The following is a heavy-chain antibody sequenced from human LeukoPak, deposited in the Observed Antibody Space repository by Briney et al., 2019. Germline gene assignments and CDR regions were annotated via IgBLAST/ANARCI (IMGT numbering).Heavy chain of an antibody. CDR1: GYSFNNYW. Sequence: GGSLKISWKGSGYSFNNYWIGLVRQMPGKGLGWMGIIYPGDYGTRFSPPFQGQVTISADKAISTAYLQWSSLKASDTAMYYWARLEYYYDSSGYYYDYWGQGTLVTVSS. J-gene: IGHJ4*02. CDR2: IYPGDYGT. V-gene: IGHV5-51*01. CDR3: ARLEYYYDSSGYYYDY. D-gene: IGHD3-22*01.